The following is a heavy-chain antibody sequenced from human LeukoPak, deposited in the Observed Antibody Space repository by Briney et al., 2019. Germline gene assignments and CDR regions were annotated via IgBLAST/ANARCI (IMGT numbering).Heavy chain of an antibody. CDR1: GGSISSSSYY. Sequence: SETLSLTCTVSGGSISSSSYYWGWIRQPPGKGLEWIGSIYYSGSTYYNPSLKSRVTISVDTSKNQFSLKLSSVTAADTAVYYCARGRISIFGVLRDDYAFDIWGQGTMVTVSS. CDR2: IYYSGST. CDR3: ARGRISIFGVLRDDYAFDI. D-gene: IGHD3-3*01. J-gene: IGHJ3*02. V-gene: IGHV4-39*07.